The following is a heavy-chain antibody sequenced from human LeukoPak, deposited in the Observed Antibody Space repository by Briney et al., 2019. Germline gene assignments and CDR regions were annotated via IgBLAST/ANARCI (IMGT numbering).Heavy chain of an antibody. D-gene: IGHD3-9*01. CDR3: ARGAALDRGWSWFDP. Sequence: ASVTVSCKASGYTFTSYYMHWVRQAPGQGLEWMGIINPSGGSTSYAQKFQGRVTMTRDTSTSTVYMELSSLRSEDTAVYYCARGAALDRGWSWFDPWGQGTLVTVSS. CDR1: GYTFTSYY. CDR2: INPSGGST. V-gene: IGHV1-46*01. J-gene: IGHJ5*02.